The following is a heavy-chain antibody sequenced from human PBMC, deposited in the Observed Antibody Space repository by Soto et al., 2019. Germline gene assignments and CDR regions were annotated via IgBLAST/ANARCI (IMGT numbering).Heavy chain of an antibody. CDR2: IYHSGST. V-gene: IGHV4-39*01. J-gene: IGHJ4*02. Sequence: PSETLSLTCTVSLGSISNSDYYNYYWGWIRQPPGKGLEWIGSIYHSGSTFYNPSLKSRVTMSVDTSMNQFSLKVGSVTAADTATYYCARLRGGIFGLSDYLGQGTLVIVSS. D-gene: IGHD3-3*01. CDR3: ARLRGGIFGLSDY. CDR1: LGSISNSDYYNYY.